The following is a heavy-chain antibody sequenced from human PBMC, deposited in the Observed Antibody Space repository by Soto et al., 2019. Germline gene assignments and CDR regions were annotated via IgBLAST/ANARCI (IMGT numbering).Heavy chain of an antibody. D-gene: IGHD6-19*01. Sequence: QVQLVESGGGVVQPGRSLRLSCAASGFTFSSYAMHWVRQAPGKGLEWVAVISYDGSNKYYADSVKGRFTISRDNSKNTLYLQMNSLRAEDTAVYYCARQALGIAVVIDYWGQGTLVTVSS. V-gene: IGHV3-30-3*01. CDR2: ISYDGSNK. CDR3: ARQALGIAVVIDY. J-gene: IGHJ4*02. CDR1: GFTFSSYA.